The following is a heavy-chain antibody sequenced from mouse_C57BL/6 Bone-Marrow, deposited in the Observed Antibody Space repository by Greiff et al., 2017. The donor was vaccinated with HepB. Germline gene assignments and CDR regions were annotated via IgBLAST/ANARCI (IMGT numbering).Heavy chain of an antibody. Sequence: VQLQQPGAELVKPGASVKLSCKASGYTFTSYWMQWVKQRPGQGLEWIGEIDPSDSYTNYNQKFKGKATLTVDTSSSTAYMQLSSLTSEDSAVYYCARFYYYGSRYWYFDVWGTGTTVTVSS. J-gene: IGHJ1*03. CDR2: IDPSDSYT. D-gene: IGHD1-1*01. CDR3: ARFYYYGSRYWYFDV. CDR1: GYTFTSYW. V-gene: IGHV1-50*01.